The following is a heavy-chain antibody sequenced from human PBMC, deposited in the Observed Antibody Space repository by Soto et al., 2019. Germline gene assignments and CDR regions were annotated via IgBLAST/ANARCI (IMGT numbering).Heavy chain of an antibody. CDR3: AREFWQWSLDY. Sequence: ASVKVSCKASGYTFTSSDINWVRQATGQGLEWMGWMNPNSGNTGYAQKFQGRVTISRDNAKNSLYLQMNSLRAEDTAVYYCAREFWQWSLDYWGQGTLVTVSS. D-gene: IGHD3-3*01. V-gene: IGHV1-8*01. J-gene: IGHJ4*02. CDR2: MNPNSGNT. CDR1: GYTFTSSD.